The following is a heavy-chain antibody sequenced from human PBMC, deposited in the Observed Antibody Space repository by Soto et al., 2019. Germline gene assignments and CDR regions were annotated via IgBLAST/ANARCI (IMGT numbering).Heavy chain of an antibody. Sequence: QVQLVQSGAEVKKPGASVKVSCKASGYTFSSYGISWVRQAPGQGLEWMGWISPYNGNTNYAQKLQGRATMTKHTSTSPAYLALRSVRSADTAVYYCVRAGAGTVGGGIGYGGQGTVVTFCS. V-gene: IGHV1-18*04. J-gene: IGHJ4*02. CDR1: GYTFSSYG. CDR2: ISPYNGNT. D-gene: IGHD3-16*02. CDR3: VRAGAGTVGGGIGY.